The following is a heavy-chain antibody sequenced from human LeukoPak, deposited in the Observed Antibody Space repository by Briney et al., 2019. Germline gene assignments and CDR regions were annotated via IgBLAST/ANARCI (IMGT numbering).Heavy chain of an antibody. CDR3: AKARGPGPGGGVNWFDP. CDR2: ISYDGSNK. Sequence: SCKASGGTFSSYGMHWVRQAPGKGLEWVAVISYDGSNKYYADSVKGRFTISRDNSKNTLYLQMNSLRAEDTAVYYCAKARGPGPGGGVNWFDPWGQGTLVTVSS. D-gene: IGHD1-26*01. CDR1: GGTFSSYG. J-gene: IGHJ5*02. V-gene: IGHV3-30*18.